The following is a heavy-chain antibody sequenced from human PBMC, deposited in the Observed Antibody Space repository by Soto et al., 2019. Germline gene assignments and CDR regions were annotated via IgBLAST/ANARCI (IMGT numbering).Heavy chain of an antibody. J-gene: IGHJ6*02. CDR2: IYYSGST. CDR1: GGSISSYY. Sequence: SETLSLTCTVAGGSISSYYLSWIRQPPGKGLEWIGYIYYSGSTNYNPSLKSRVTISVDTSKNQFSLKLSSVTAADTAVYYCARQVYYYYGMDVWGQGTTVTVS. V-gene: IGHV4-59*08. CDR3: ARQVYYYYGMDV.